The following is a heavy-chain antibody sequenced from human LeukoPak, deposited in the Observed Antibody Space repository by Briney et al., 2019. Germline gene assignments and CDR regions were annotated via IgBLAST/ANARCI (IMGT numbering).Heavy chain of an antibody. CDR1: GFTFEKAW. J-gene: IGHJ4*02. Sequence: GGSLRLSCAVSEHTASGFTFEKAWMSWVRQAPGKGLEWVGRIKNKDQGEATDYAAAVEGRFTISRSEAESTLYLQMNSLKAEDTAVYYCATDEGPRSNYYFDYWGQGTLVTVSS. CDR3: ATDEGPRSNYYFDY. CDR2: IKNKDQGEAT. V-gene: IGHV3-15*01. D-gene: IGHD2/OR15-2a*01.